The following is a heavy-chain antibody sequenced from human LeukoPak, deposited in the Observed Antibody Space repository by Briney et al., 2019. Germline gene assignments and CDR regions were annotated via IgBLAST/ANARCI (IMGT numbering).Heavy chain of an antibody. Sequence: SETLSLTCTVSGGSISSNSYYWGWIRQPPGRGLEWIGSIYYSGTTYYNPSLKSRVTISVDTSKNQFSLKLSSVTAVDTAMYYCSSDDTSSTDYWGQGTLVTVSS. CDR3: SSDDTSSTDY. V-gene: IGHV4-39*01. D-gene: IGHD6-6*01. CDR1: GGSISSNSYY. CDR2: IYYSGTT. J-gene: IGHJ4*02.